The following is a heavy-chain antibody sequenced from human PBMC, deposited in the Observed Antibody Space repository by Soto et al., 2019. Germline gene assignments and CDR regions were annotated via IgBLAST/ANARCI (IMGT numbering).Heavy chain of an antibody. CDR3: ARGVCSGGSCYFDY. V-gene: IGHV1-2*04. D-gene: IGHD2-15*01. CDR2: INPNSGGT. J-gene: IGHJ4*02. CDR1: GYTFTGYY. Sequence: GASVKVSCKASGYTFTGYYMHWVRQAPGQGLEWMGWINPNSGGTNYAQKFQGWVTMTRDTSISTAYMELSRLRSDDTAVYYRARGVCSGGSCYFDYWGQGTLVTVSS.